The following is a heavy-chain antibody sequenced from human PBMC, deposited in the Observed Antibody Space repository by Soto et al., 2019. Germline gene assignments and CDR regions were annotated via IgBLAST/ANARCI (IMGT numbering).Heavy chain of an antibody. CDR2: IADSETT. D-gene: IGHD3-10*01. CDR1: GASMGRYY. J-gene: IGHJ4*02. Sequence: SETLSLTCTVSGASMGRYYWSWIRQSPGKGLEYIGYIADSETTNYSPSLRSRVTISLEASKSQFSLKLSSVTAADTAVYYCARVDYYGAGTYLFDYWGPGTLVTVSS. CDR3: ARVDYYGAGTYLFDY. V-gene: IGHV4-59*01.